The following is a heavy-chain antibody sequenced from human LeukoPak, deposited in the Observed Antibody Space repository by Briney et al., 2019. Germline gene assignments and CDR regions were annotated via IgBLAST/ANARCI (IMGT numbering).Heavy chain of an antibody. Sequence: ASGPTLVHPTQTLTLTCTFSGFSLNTRGVGVGWIRQPPGRALEWLSLIYWDDDRRYSPSLKSRLTITKDTSKNQVVLTMTNMDPVDTATYFCAHRKNYYDSSVFDNWGQGTLVTVSS. V-gene: IGHV2-5*02. CDR2: IYWDDDR. J-gene: IGHJ4*02. CDR3: AHRKNYYDSSVFDN. CDR1: GFSLNTRGVG. D-gene: IGHD3-22*01.